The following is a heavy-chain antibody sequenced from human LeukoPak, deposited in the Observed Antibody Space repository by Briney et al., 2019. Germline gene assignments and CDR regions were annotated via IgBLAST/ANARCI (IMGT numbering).Heavy chain of an antibody. Sequence: PGGSLRLSCAASGFTFSSYAMSWVRQAPGKGLEWVSAISGSGGSTYYADSVKGRFTISRDNSKNTLYLQMNSLRAEDTAVYYCAKIFGVVIIPYYFDYWGQGTLVTVSS. CDR2: ISGSGGST. CDR1: GFTFSSYA. CDR3: AKIFGVVIIPYYFDY. J-gene: IGHJ4*02. D-gene: IGHD3-3*01. V-gene: IGHV3-23*01.